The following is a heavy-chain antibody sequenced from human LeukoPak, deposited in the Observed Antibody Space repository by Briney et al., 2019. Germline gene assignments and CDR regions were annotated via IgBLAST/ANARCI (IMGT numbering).Heavy chain of an antibody. CDR2: IFHSGST. V-gene: IGHV4-38-2*02. J-gene: IGHJ5*02. D-gene: IGHD3-10*01. Sequence: SETLSLTCNVSGFSLTIGYFWGWIRQPPGKGLEWIGSIFHSGSTYFNPSLKSRVTMSVDTSKNQFSLQLPSVTAADTAIYYCARGSGTTGEVKFDPWGQGTLVTVSS. CDR3: ARGSGTTGEVKFDP. CDR1: GFSLTIGYF.